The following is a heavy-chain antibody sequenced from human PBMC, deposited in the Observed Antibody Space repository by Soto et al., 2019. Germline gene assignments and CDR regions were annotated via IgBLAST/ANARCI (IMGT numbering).Heavy chain of an antibody. J-gene: IGHJ3*02. Sequence: ASVKVSCKASGYTFTSYDINWVRQATGQGLEWMGWMNPNSGNTGYAQKFQGRVTMTRNTSISTAYMELSSLRSEDTAVYYCARGQRIVGAYDAFDIWGQATMVTVSS. D-gene: IGHD1-26*01. V-gene: IGHV1-8*01. CDR3: ARGQRIVGAYDAFDI. CDR2: MNPNSGNT. CDR1: GYTFTSYD.